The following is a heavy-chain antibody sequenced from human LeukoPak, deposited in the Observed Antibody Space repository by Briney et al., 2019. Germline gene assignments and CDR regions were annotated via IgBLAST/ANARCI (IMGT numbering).Heavy chain of an antibody. D-gene: IGHD2/OR15-2a*01. CDR3: AKDSFSTM. CDR2: ISNSAVST. J-gene: IGHJ4*02. Sequence: PGGSLRLSCAASGFTFSSDSMTWVRKAPGKGRGWGSTISNSAVSTFYADPAKGRFSISRDNSKNTLYLHMSSLSAEDTAMYYCAKDSFSTMWGPGTLVTVSS. V-gene: IGHV3-23*01. CDR1: GFTFSSDS.